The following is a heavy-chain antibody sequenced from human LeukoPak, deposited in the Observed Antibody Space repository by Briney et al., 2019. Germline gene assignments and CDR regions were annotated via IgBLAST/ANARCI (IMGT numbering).Heavy chain of an antibody. CDR1: GFTFSSYA. Sequence: PGGSLRLSCAASGFTFSSYAMSWVRQAPGKGLEWVSAISGGGGSTYYADSVKGRFTISRDNSKNTLYLQMNSLRAEDTAVYYCAKEAVVVPAAIAPYNWFDPWGQGTLVTVSS. CDR3: AKEAVVVPAAIAPYNWFDP. V-gene: IGHV3-23*01. CDR2: ISGGGGST. J-gene: IGHJ5*02. D-gene: IGHD2-2*01.